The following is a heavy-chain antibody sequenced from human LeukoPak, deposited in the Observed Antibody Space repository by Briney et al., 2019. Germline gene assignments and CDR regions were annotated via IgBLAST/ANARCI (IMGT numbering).Heavy chain of an antibody. V-gene: IGHV3-64*01. J-gene: IGHJ4*02. CDR3: ARVGPGTGWYDY. D-gene: IGHD6-19*01. CDR1: GFTFSSYA. CDR2: LSSDGSRT. Sequence: HTGGSLRLSCAASGFTFSSYAMHWVRQAPGKELEYVSGLSSDGSRTYYANTVKGRFTISRDNSKNALYLQMGSLRGDDMGVYYCARVGPGTGWYDYWGQGTLVSVSS.